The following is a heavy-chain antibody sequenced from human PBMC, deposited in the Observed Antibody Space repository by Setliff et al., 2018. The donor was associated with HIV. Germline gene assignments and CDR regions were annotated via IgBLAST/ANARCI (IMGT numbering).Heavy chain of an antibody. CDR3: ARDGCSSTSCYGVYYYYGMDV. Sequence: SVKVSCKASGGTFSSYAISWVRQAPGQGLEWMGGIIPIFGTANYAQEFQGRVTITADESTSTAYMELSSLRSEDTAVYYCARDGCSSTSCYGVYYYYGMDVWGQGTTVTVSS. J-gene: IGHJ6*02. V-gene: IGHV1-69*13. CDR1: GGTFSSYA. D-gene: IGHD2-2*01. CDR2: IIPIFGTA.